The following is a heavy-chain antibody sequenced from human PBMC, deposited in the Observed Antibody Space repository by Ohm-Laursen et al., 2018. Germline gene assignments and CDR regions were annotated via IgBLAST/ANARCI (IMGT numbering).Heavy chain of an antibody. CDR3: ARGSGTPWGLYFDH. CDR2: IKQDGSEK. V-gene: IGHV3-7*01. Sequence: SLRLSCTAPGFTFSDYWMSWVRQAPGKGLEWVANIKQDGSEKYFLDSVKGRFTFSRDNAKNSVSLQMNSLGGEDTAVYYCARGSGTPWGLYFDHWGQGALVTVSS. J-gene: IGHJ4*02. CDR1: GFTFSDYW. D-gene: IGHD1/OR15-1a*01.